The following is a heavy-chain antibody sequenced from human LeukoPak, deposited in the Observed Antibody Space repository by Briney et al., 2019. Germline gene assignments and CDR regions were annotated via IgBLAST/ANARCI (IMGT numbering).Heavy chain of an antibody. V-gene: IGHV3-30*04. CDR3: VRGPDSESFIV. CDR2: ITFDGGHK. J-gene: IGHJ4*02. Sequence: GTSLRLSCAASGFIFNDYTMHWVRQAPGKGLEWVAVITFDGGHKFYGNSLKGRFTISRDNSKNSLYLQMNALRPDDTAVYYCVRGPDSESFIVWGQGTRVTVSS. D-gene: IGHD1-26*01. CDR1: GFIFNDYT.